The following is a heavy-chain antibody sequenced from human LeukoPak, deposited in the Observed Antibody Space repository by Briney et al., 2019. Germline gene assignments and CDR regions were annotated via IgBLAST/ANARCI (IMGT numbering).Heavy chain of an antibody. CDR2: ISSSSSYI. Sequence: NPGGSLRLSCAASGFTFSSYSMNWVRQAPGKGLEWVSSISSSSSYIYYADSVKGRFTISRDNAKNSLYLQMNSLRAEDTAVYYCAREGGYSYGYGYWGQGTLVTVSS. CDR3: AREGGYSYGYGY. D-gene: IGHD5-18*01. CDR1: GFTFSSYS. V-gene: IGHV3-21*01. J-gene: IGHJ4*02.